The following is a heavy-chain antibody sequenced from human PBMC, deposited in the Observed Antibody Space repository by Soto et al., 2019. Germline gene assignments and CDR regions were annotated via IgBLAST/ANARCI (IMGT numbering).Heavy chain of an antibody. CDR1: GGTFSSYT. CDR3: AREPSRFLESYYFDY. Sequence: SVKVSCKASGGTFSSYTISWVRQAPGQGLERMGRIIPILGIANYAQKFQGRVTITADKSTSTAYMELSSLRSEDTAVYYCAREPSRFLESYYFDYWGQGTLVTVS. D-gene: IGHD3-3*01. J-gene: IGHJ4*02. CDR2: IIPILGIA. V-gene: IGHV1-69*04.